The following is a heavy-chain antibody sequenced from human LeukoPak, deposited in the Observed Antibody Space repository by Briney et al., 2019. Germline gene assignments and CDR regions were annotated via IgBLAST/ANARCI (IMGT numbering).Heavy chain of an antibody. CDR2: INHSGST. CDR1: GGSFSGYY. CDR3: ASPVYMGSGWHATYYFDY. Sequence: SETLSLTCAVYGGSFSGYYWSWIRQPPGKGLEWIGEINHSGSTNYNPSLKSRVTISVDTSKNQFSLKLSSVTAADTAVYYCASPVYMGSGWHATYYFDYWGQGTLVTVSS. V-gene: IGHV4-34*01. D-gene: IGHD6-19*01. J-gene: IGHJ4*02.